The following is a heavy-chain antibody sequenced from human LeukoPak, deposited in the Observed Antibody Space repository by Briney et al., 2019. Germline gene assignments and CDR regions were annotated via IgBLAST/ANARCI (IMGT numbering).Heavy chain of an antibody. CDR3: ARDAIGIGLHLGEYTDY. CDR1: AGSISSTSYF. V-gene: IGHV4-39*07. D-gene: IGHD3-16*01. J-gene: IGHJ4*02. Sequence: SETLSLTCSVSAGSISSTSYFWGWLRQPPGKGLEWIVSIFYSWATYYNPSLESRATVSVATSKNQIYLKLSSLTAADTAVYYCARDAIGIGLHLGEYTDYWVQGNLVTVSS. CDR2: IFYSWAT.